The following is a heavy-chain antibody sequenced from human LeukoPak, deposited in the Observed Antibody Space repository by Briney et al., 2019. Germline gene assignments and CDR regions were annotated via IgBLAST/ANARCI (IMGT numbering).Heavy chain of an antibody. CDR1: GLTFSSHW. CDR3: ATYGYGDYASYYYYGMDV. Sequence: GGSLRLSCAASGLTFSSHWMHWVRQAPGKGLEWVSAISGSGGSTYYADSVKGRFTISRDNSKNTLYLQMNSLRAEDTAVYYCATYGYGDYASYYYYGMDVWGQGTTVTVSS. CDR2: ISGSGGST. V-gene: IGHV3-23*01. D-gene: IGHD4-17*01. J-gene: IGHJ6*02.